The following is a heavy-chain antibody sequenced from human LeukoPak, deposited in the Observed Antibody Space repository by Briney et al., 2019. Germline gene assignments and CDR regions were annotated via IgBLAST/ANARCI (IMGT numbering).Heavy chain of an antibody. J-gene: IGHJ5*02. V-gene: IGHV1-18*01. CDR2: ISAYNGNT. D-gene: IGHD2-15*01. CDR1: GYTFTSYG. CDR3: ATVRNCSGGSCHYGDRNWFDP. Sequence: GASVKVSCKASGYTFTSYGISWVRQAPGQGLEWMGWISAYNGNTNYAQKLQGRVTMTTDTSTSTAYMELRSLRSDDTAVYYCATVRNCSGGSCHYGDRNWFDPWGQGTLVTVSS.